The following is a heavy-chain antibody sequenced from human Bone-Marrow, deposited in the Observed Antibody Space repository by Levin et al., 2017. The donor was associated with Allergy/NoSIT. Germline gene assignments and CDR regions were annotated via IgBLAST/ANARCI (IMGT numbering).Heavy chain of an antibody. CDR2: ISSSSSTI. Sequence: GGSLRLSCAASGFTFSSYSMNWVRQAPGKGLEWVSYISSSSSTIYYADSVKGRFTISRDNAKNSLYLQMNSLRAEDTAVYYCARDNFDWSLLRTDDNWFDPWGQGTLVTVSS. D-gene: IGHD3-9*01. J-gene: IGHJ5*02. CDR3: ARDNFDWSLLRTDDNWFDP. V-gene: IGHV3-48*01. CDR1: GFTFSSYS.